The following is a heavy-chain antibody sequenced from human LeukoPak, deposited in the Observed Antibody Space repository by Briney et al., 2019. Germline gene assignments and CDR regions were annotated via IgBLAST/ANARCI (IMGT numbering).Heavy chain of an antibody. J-gene: IGHJ3*02. Sequence: ASVKVSCKASGYTFTGYYMHWVRQAPGQGLEWMGWISAYNGNTNYAQKLQGRVTMTTDTSTSTAYMELRSLRSDDTAVYYCARGRYSSLDAFDIWGQGTMVTVSS. CDR3: ARGRYSSLDAFDI. V-gene: IGHV1-18*04. CDR1: GYTFTGYY. D-gene: IGHD5-12*01. CDR2: ISAYNGNT.